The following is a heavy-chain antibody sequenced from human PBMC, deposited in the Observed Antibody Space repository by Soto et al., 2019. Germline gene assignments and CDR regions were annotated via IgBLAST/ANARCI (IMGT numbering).Heavy chain of an antibody. Sequence: QLQLQESGPGLVKPSETLSLSCTVSGGSITSSFYWGWIRQPPGKGLEWIGSIYGTGNTYYNPTLKGGVSMSADSSKNLCALNLVGVTAADTAVYYCRSSSRYSTDVWGQGATVTVSS. D-gene: IGHD6-13*01. CDR3: RSSSRYSTDV. CDR1: GGSITSSFY. V-gene: IGHV4-39*01. J-gene: IGHJ6*02. CDR2: IYGTGNT.